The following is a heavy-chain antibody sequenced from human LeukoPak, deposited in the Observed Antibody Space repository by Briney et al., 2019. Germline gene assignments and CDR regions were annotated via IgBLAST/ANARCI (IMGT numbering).Heavy chain of an antibody. Sequence: ASVKVSCKASGYTFTSYYMHWVRQAPGQGLEWMEIINPSGGSTSYAQKFQGRVTMTRDTSTSTVYRELSSLRSEDTAVYYCARAVSYIAAAGTGRDYWGQGTLVTVSS. J-gene: IGHJ4*02. V-gene: IGHV1-46*01. CDR1: GYTFTSYY. CDR3: ARAVSYIAAAGTGRDY. CDR2: INPSGGST. D-gene: IGHD6-13*01.